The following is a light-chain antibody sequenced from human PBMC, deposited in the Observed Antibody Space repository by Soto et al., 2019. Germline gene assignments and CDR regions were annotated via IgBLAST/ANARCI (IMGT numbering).Light chain of an antibody. CDR2: DVT. Sequence: QSVLTQPRSVSGSPGQSVTISCTGTSSDVGGYNYVSWYQQHPGKAPKLMIYDVTTRPSGVPDHFSGSKSGNTASLTISGLQAEDEADYYCSSHAGSSVVFGTGTKVTVL. V-gene: IGLV2-11*01. J-gene: IGLJ1*01. CDR3: SSHAGSSVV. CDR1: SSDVGGYNY.